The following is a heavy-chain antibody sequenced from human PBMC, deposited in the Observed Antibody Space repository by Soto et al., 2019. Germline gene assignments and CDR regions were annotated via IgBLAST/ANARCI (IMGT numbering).Heavy chain of an antibody. V-gene: IGHV4-61*08. Sequence: QVQLQESGPGLVKPSETLSLTCTVSGDSVSSAGYYWSWIRQPPGKGLEWIGYIFYSGSTNYNPSLQSRVIISLDTAKNQFSLKVSSVTAADTAVYYWARGKDYSKVGWWGQGTLVTVSS. D-gene: IGHD6-13*01. CDR3: ARGKDYSKVGW. J-gene: IGHJ4*02. CDR1: GDSVSSAGYY. CDR2: IFYSGST.